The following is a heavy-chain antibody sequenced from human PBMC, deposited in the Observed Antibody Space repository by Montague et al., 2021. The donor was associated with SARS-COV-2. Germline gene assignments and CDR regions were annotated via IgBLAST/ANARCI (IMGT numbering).Heavy chain of an antibody. J-gene: IGHJ4*02. Sequence: PALGKPTQTLTLTCTFSGFSLSTSGMCVSWIRQPPGKALEWLARIDWDDDKHYSTSLKTRLTISKDTSKNQVVLTMTNMDPVDTATYYCARSSVVQGVSLDYWGQGTLVTVSS. V-gene: IGHV2-70*11. CDR3: ARSSVVQGVSLDY. D-gene: IGHD3-10*01. CDR2: IDWDDDK. CDR1: GFSLSTSGMC.